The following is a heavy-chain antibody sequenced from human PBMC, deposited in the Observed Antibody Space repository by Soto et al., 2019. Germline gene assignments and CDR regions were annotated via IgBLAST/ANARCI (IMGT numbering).Heavy chain of an antibody. CDR3: ARVPNYYDSSGFFDY. CDR2: IYYSGGT. Sequence: SETLSLTCTVSGGSISSYDWSWIRQPPGKGLEWIGYIYYSGGTNYNPSLKSRVTISVDTSKNQFSLKLSSVTAADTAVYYCARVPNYYDSSGFFDYWGQGTLVTVSS. CDR1: GGSISSYD. J-gene: IGHJ4*02. D-gene: IGHD3-22*01. V-gene: IGHV4-59*01.